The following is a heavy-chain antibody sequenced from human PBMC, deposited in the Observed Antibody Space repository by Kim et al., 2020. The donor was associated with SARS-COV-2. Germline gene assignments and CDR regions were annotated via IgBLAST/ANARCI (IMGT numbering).Heavy chain of an antibody. CDR3: ARDMDPTVYDY. J-gene: IGHJ4*02. Sequence: YSQNFQGRVTITRDTSANTAYMELRRLTTKDTAIYYCARDMDPTVYDYWGQGTLVTVSS. V-gene: IGHV1-3*01. D-gene: IGHD4-4*01.